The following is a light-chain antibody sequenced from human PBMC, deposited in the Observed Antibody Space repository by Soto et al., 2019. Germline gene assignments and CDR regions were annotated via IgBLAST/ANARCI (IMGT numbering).Light chain of an antibody. CDR3: QQRSSWPRT. CDR1: QSVSSY. V-gene: IGKV3-11*01. CDR2: DAS. Sequence: EIVLTQSPATLSLSPGERATLSCRASQSVSSYLAWYQQKPGQAPSLLIYDASNRATGIPARFSGSGSGTAFTLTISSLEPEDFAVYYCQQRSSWPRTFGQGTKVEIK. J-gene: IGKJ1*01.